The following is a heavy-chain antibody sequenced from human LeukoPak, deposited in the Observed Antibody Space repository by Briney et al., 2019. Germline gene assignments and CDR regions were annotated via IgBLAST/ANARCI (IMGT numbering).Heavy chain of an antibody. CDR3: ARAIPNNDAETPYDAFDI. V-gene: IGHV1-69*01. Sequence: GSSVKVSCKASGGTFSSYAISWVRQAPGQGLEWMGGIIPIFGTANYAQEFQGRVTITADESTSTAYMELSSLRSEDTAVYYCARAIPNNDAETPYDAFDIWGQGTMVTVSS. CDR1: GGTFSSYA. CDR2: IIPIFGTA. D-gene: IGHD1-1*01. J-gene: IGHJ3*02.